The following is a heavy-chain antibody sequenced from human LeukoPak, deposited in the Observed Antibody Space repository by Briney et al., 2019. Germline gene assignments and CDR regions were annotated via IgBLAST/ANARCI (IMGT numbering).Heavy chain of an antibody. V-gene: IGHV1-18*01. CDR2: ISAYNGNT. D-gene: IGHD3-22*01. Sequence: ASVKVSCKASGYTFTSYGISWVRQAPGQGLEWMGWISAYNGNTNYAQKLQGRVTMTTDTSTSTAYMELRSLRSDDTAVYYCARPIQYYYDSSGYYGDGAFDIWGQGTMVTVSS. CDR1: GYTFTSYG. J-gene: IGHJ3*02. CDR3: ARPIQYYYDSSGYYGDGAFDI.